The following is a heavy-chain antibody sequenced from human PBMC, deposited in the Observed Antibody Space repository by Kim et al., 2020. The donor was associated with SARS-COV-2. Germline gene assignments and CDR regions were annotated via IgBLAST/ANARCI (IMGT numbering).Heavy chain of an antibody. CDR3: ARHVKEVAATGAVGGLDI. V-gene: IGHV4-59*08. D-gene: IGHD6-19*01. Sequence: SETLSLTCTVSGGSTNGYYWSWIRQPPGKGLEWVGAFYIAGCSDSNPSLKSRVTISVDTSKKQLFLKLTSATAADTAAYYCARHVKEVAATGAVGGLDI. J-gene: IGHJ3*02. CDR1: GGSTNGYY. CDR2: FYIAGCS.